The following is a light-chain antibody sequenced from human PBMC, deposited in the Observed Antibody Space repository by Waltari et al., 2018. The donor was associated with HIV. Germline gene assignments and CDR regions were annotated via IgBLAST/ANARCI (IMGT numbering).Light chain of an antibody. Sequence: QLVLTQSPSASASLGASVRLTCTLSSGHSYYAIAWHQQQPGKGPRYLMKLSNDGSHTKGDGIPDRFSGSSSGAERYLTISSLQSEDEADYYCQTWDPGIHVVFGGGTKLSVL. J-gene: IGLJ2*01. CDR2: LSNDGSH. CDR3: QTWDPGIHVV. V-gene: IGLV4-69*01. CDR1: SGHSYYA.